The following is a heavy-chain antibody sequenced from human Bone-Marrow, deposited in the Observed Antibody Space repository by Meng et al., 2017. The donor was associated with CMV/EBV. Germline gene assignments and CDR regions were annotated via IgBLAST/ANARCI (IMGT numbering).Heavy chain of an antibody. J-gene: IGHJ4*02. CDR3: ARVDYDYFDY. D-gene: IGHD3-22*01. CDR1: VGCVSGYC. CDR2: INHSGST. V-gene: IGHV4-34*01. Sequence: SRSCAVYVGCVSGYCWSWVRQRQGKGLEWIGEINHSGSTNYNPSLKSRVTISVDTSKNQFSLKLSSVTAADTAVYYCARVDYDYFDYWGQGTLVTVSS.